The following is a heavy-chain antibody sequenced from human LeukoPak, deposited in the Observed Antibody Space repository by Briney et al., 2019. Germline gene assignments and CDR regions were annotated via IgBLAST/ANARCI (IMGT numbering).Heavy chain of an antibody. CDR3: ARDGYSGYDFAFDI. D-gene: IGHD5-12*01. Sequence: SETLSLTCTVSGGSISSYYWSWIRQPPGKGLEWIGYIYYSGGTNYNPSLKSRVTISVDTSKNQFSLKLSSVTAADTAVYYCARDGYSGYDFAFDIWGQGTMVTVSS. CDR2: IYYSGGT. J-gene: IGHJ3*02. V-gene: IGHV4-59*01. CDR1: GGSISSYY.